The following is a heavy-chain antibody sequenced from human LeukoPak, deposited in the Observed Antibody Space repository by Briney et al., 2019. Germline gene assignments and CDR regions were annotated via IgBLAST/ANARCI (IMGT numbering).Heavy chain of an antibody. J-gene: IGHJ4*02. CDR1: GFTFSSYG. CDR3: AKDSSSSWYRYFDY. V-gene: IGHV3-33*06. Sequence: GGSLRLSCAASGFTFSSYGMHWVRQAPGKGLEWVAVIWYDGSNKYYADSVKGRFTISRDNSKNTLYLQMNSLRAEDTAVYYCAKDSSSSWYRYFDYWGQGTLVTVSS. CDR2: IWYDGSNK. D-gene: IGHD6-13*01.